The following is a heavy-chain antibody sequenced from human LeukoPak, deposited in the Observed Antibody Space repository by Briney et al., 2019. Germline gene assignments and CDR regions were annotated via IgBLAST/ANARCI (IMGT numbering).Heavy chain of an antibody. V-gene: IGHV1-8*02. Sequence: ASVKVSCKASGYVFNAYGVTWVRQAPGQGLEWMGWMNPNSGNTGYAQKFQGRVTMTRNTSISTAYMELSSLRSEDTAVYYCARGEYCGGDCYSSGLIRLLFDSYYGMDVWGQGTTVTVSS. CDR3: ARGEYCGGDCYSSGLIRLLFDSYYGMDV. J-gene: IGHJ6*02. CDR1: GYVFNAYG. CDR2: MNPNSGNT. D-gene: IGHD2-21*02.